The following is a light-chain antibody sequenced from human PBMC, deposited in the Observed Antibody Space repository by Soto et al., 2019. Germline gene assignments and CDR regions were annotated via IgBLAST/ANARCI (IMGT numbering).Light chain of an antibody. Sequence: EIVLTQSPGTLSVSPGETVTLSCRASESVSSSYLAWYQQKPGQAPRLLIYTASSRATGIPDRFSGSGSGTDFTLTISRLEPEDFAVYYCQHYGSSLWPFGQGTKVEIK. CDR3: QHYGSSLWP. CDR2: TAS. V-gene: IGKV3-20*01. J-gene: IGKJ1*01. CDR1: ESVSSSY.